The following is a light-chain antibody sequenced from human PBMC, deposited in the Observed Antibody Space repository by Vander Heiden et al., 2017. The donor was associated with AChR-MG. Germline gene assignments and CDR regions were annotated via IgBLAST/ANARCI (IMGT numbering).Light chain of an antibody. Sequence: EIVLTQSPGTLSLSPGDRATVSCRAIQSVSSNYLAWYQQKPGQAPRLLIYDASSRATGIPDRFSGSGSGTDFTLTISRLEPEDFAVYYCQQEGRTPHTFGQRTKLEIK. CDR2: DAS. CDR1: QSVSSNY. CDR3: QQEGRTPHT. V-gene: IGKV3-20*01. J-gene: IGKJ2*01.